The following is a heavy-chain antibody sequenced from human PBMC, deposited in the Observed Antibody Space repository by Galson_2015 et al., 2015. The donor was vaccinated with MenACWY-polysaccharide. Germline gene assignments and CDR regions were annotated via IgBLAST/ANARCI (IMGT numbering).Heavy chain of an antibody. CDR2: IYYSGST. CDR1: GGSISSYY. J-gene: IGHJ4*02. D-gene: IGHD4-17*01. CDR3: ARGEMTTVTTSPFDY. V-gene: IGHV4-59*01. Sequence: SETLSLTCTVSGGSISSYYWSWIRQPPGKGLEWIGYIYYSGSTNYNPSLKSRVTISIDTSKNQFSLKLSSVTAADTAVYYCARGEMTTVTTSPFDYWGQGTLVTVSS.